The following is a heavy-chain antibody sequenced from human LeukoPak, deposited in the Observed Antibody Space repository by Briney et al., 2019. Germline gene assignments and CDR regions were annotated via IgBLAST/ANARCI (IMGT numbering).Heavy chain of an antibody. D-gene: IGHD5-12*01. V-gene: IGHV3-21*01. J-gene: IGHJ3*02. CDR2: ISSSSSYI. Sequence: PGGSLRLSCAASGFTFSSYSMNWVRQAPGKGLEWVSSISSSSSYIYYADSVKGRFTISRDNAKNSLYLQMNSLRAGDTAVYYCAREATAGLDAFDIWGQGTMVTVSS. CDR3: AREATAGLDAFDI. CDR1: GFTFSSYS.